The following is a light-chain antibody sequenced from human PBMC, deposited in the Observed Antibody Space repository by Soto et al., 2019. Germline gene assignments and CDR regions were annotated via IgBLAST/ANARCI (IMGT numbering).Light chain of an antibody. Sequence: DIVMTQSPDSLAVSLVDRAPINCKSSQSVLYSSNNKNYLAWYQQKPGQPPKLLIYWASTRESGVPDRFSGSGSGTDFTLTISSLQAEDVAVYYCQQYYSTPLTFGGGTKVDIK. CDR2: WAS. CDR1: QSVLYSSNNKNY. J-gene: IGKJ4*01. CDR3: QQYYSTPLT. V-gene: IGKV4-1*01.